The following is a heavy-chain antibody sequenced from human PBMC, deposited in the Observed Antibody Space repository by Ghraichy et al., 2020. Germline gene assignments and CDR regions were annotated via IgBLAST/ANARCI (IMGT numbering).Heavy chain of an antibody. Sequence: LSLTCTVSGGSISSGAYYWSWIRQHPGKGLELIGYIYYSGSPYQNPSLKSRVTISVDTSKNQFSLKLSSVTAADTAVYYCARSSYYYGSGSYSQGWFDPWGQGTQVTVSS. CDR3: ARSSYYYGSGSYSQGWFDP. D-gene: IGHD3-10*01. CDR1: GGSISSGAYY. V-gene: IGHV4-31*03. CDR2: IYYSGSP. J-gene: IGHJ5*02.